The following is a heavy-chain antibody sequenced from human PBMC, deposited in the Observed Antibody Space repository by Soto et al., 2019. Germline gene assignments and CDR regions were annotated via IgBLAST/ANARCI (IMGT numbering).Heavy chain of an antibody. CDR2: ISGSGGST. CDR3: ARINWADFWSGYYVLDY. J-gene: IGHJ4*02. Sequence: GGSLRLSCAASGFTFSSYAMSWVRQAPGKGLEWVSAISGSGGSTYYADSVKGRFTISRDNSKNTLYLQMNSLRAEDTAVYYCARINWADFWSGYYVLDYWGQGTLVTVSS. CDR1: GFTFSSYA. V-gene: IGHV3-23*01. D-gene: IGHD3-3*01.